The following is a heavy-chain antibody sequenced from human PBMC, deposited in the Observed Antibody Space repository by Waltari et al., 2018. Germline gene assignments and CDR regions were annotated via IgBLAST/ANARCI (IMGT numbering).Heavy chain of an antibody. Sequence: EVQLVQSGAEVKKPGATVKISCKASGYNFTDYSMPWVQQAPGKGLEWMGRVDPEDGETIYAEKFQGRVTITADTSTDTAYMELSSLRSEDTAVYYCATYLDYSNPYFDYWGQGTLVTVSS. J-gene: IGHJ4*02. D-gene: IGHD4-4*01. CDR2: VDPEDGET. V-gene: IGHV1-69-2*01. CDR1: GYNFTDYS. CDR3: ATYLDYSNPYFDY.